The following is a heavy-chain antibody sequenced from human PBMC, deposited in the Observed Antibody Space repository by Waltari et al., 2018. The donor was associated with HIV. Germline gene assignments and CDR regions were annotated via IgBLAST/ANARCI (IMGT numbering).Heavy chain of an antibody. CDR2: INREGSIK. D-gene: IGHD3-22*01. V-gene: IGHV3-48*04. J-gene: IGHJ4*02. CDR3: ASGRIFDESGYYGKF. Sequence: EVQLVESGGGLVQPGGSLRLSCAVSGFTFSRYTMNWVRQAPGKRLEWVSYINREGSIKYYADSVKGRFTISRDNAKNSLYLQMSGLRGEDTAVYYCASGRIFDESGYYGKFWGQGTRVTVAS. CDR1: GFTFSRYT.